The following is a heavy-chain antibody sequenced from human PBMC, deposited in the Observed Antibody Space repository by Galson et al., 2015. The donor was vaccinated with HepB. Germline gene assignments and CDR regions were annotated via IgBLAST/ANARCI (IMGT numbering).Heavy chain of an antibody. V-gene: IGHV2-5*02. CDR2: IYWDDDK. D-gene: IGHD3/OR15-3a*01. J-gene: IGHJ3*02. CDR1: GFSLSTSGVG. Sequence: PALVKPTQTLTLTCTFSGFSLSTSGVGVAWIRQPPGKALEWLALIYWDDDKRYRPSLKSRLTITKDTSKNQVVLTVTNVDPVDTATYYCARRPPNYYDFGTFDIWGQGTMVAVS. CDR3: ARRPPNYYDFGTFDI.